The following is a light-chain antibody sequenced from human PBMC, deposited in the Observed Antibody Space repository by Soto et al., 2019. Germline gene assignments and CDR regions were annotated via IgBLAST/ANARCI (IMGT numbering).Light chain of an antibody. J-gene: IGKJ4*01. CDR3: QQSYSTPLT. CDR1: QSIGNY. V-gene: IGKV1-39*01. CDR2: AAY. Sequence: DIQMTQSPSSLSASVGDRVTITCRATQSIGNYLNWYQQRPGKAPNVLLYAAYSLQSGGPSRFSGSGSGTDFPLTISSLHPEYFATYYCQQSYSTPLTCGGGTKVDIK.